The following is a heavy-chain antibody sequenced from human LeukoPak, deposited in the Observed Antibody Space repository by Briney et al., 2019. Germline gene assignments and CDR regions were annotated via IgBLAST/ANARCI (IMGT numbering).Heavy chain of an antibody. CDR2: IYYSGST. CDR1: GGSISSSSYF. D-gene: IGHD3-22*01. J-gene: IGHJ3*02. V-gene: IGHV4-39*01. CDR3: ARPPNYYDSSGYSDDAFDI. Sequence: SETLSLTCTVSGGSISSSSYFWGWIRQPPGKGLEWIGSIYYSGSTYYNPSLKSRVTISVDTSKNQFSLKLSSVTAADTAVYYRARPPNYYDSSGYSDDAFDIWGQGTMVTVSS.